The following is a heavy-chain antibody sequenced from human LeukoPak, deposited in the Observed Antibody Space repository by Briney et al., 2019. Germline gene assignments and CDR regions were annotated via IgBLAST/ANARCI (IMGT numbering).Heavy chain of an antibody. Sequence: SETLSLTCTVPGGSISSYYWSWIRQPAGKGLEWIGRIYTSGSTNYNPSLKSRVTMSVDTSKNQFSLKPSSVTAADTAVYYCARDLLTVTTGGHLGAFDPWGQGTLVTVSS. D-gene: IGHD4-17*01. V-gene: IGHV4-4*07. CDR2: IYTSGST. CDR3: ARDLLTVTTGGHLGAFDP. CDR1: GGSISSYY. J-gene: IGHJ5*02.